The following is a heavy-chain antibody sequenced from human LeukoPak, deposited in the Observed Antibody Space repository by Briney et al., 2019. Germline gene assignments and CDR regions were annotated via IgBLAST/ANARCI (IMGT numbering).Heavy chain of an antibody. CDR2: INMYTGNP. D-gene: IGHD3-3*01. Sequence: VASVKVSCKTSGYTFTQFAINWMRQAPGQGLEWMGWINMYTGNPTYAQSFTGRFVFSLDTSVSTAYLQISSLKAEDTAVYYCARDAPDGGVSKFDYWGQGTLVAVSS. CDR3: ARDAPDGGVSKFDY. J-gene: IGHJ4*02. V-gene: IGHV7-4-1*02. CDR1: GYTFTQFA.